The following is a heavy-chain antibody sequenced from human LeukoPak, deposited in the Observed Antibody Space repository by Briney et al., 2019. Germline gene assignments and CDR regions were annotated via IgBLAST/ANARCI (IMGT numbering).Heavy chain of an antibody. CDR1: GFTFSSYS. CDR3: ARDQRPNWNDA. CDR2: ISSSSSYI. Sequence: GGSLRLSCAASGFTFSSYSMNWVRQAPGKGLEWVSSISSSSSYIYYADSVKGRFTISRDNAKNSLYLQMNSLRAEDTAVYYCARDQRPNWNDAWGQGTLVTVSS. D-gene: IGHD5-24*01. V-gene: IGHV3-21*01. J-gene: IGHJ5*02.